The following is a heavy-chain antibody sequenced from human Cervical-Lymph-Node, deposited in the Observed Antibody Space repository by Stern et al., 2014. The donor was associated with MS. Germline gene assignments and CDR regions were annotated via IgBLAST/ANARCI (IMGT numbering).Heavy chain of an antibody. J-gene: IGHJ5*01. V-gene: IGHV1-69*09. CDR2: IIPMLGLP. CDR1: GGGALSSSYA. D-gene: IGHD2-15*01. CDR3: ARGIVSNRAAATQHNLFDS. Sequence: VQLEESGAEVRKPGSSVNVSCKASGGGALSSSYAITWMRQAPGQGLEWMGRIIPMLGLPNYAQKFKDRVTITADRSTGTAYMELNSLRSEDTAVYYCARGIVSNRAAATQHNLFDSWGQGTLVTVSS.